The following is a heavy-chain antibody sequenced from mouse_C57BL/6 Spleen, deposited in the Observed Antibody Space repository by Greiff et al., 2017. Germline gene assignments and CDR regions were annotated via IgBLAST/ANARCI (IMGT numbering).Heavy chain of an antibody. CDR1: GYAFTNSL. Sequence: QVQLQQSGAELVRPGTSVKVSCKASGYAFTNSLIEWVKQRPGQGLEWIGVINPGSGGTNYNEKFKGKATLTADKSSSTAYMQLSSLTSEDSAVYFCATYYSNSWFAYWGQGTLVTVSA. D-gene: IGHD2-5*01. CDR3: ATYYSNSWFAY. V-gene: IGHV1-54*01. CDR2: INPGSGGT. J-gene: IGHJ3*01.